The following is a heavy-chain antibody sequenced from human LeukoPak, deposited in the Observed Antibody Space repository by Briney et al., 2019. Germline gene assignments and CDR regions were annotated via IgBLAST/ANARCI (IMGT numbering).Heavy chain of an antibody. V-gene: IGHV3-23*01. CDR3: ARDPGYAIYYFDY. J-gene: IGHJ4*02. Sequence: GGSLRLSCAASGFTFNTYAMNWVRQAPGKGLEWVSTISGNGGSTWYADSVKGRFSISRDNFKNTLYLQMNSLRDEDTAVYYCARDPGYAIYYFDYWGQGALVTVSS. CDR1: GFTFNTYA. CDR2: ISGNGGST. D-gene: IGHD3-9*01.